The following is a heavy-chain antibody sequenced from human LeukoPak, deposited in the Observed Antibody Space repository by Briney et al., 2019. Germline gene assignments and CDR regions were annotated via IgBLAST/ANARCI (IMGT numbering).Heavy chain of an antibody. D-gene: IGHD2-2*01. Sequence: GGSLRLSCAASGFTFSSYSMIWVRQAPGKGLEWVSYISSSSSTIYYADSVKGRFTISRDNAKNSLYLQMNSLRAEDTAVYYCARSTELVVPAAHFDYWGQGTLVTVSS. CDR2: ISSSSSTI. CDR1: GFTFSSYS. J-gene: IGHJ4*02. CDR3: ARSTELVVPAAHFDY. V-gene: IGHV3-48*04.